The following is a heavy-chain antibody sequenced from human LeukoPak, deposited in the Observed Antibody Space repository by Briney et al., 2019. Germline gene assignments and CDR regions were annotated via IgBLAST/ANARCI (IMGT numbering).Heavy chain of an antibody. Sequence: PGGSLRLSCAASGFTFSKYSMNWVRQAPGKGLEWVSYISSSGSTIYYADSVKGRFTISRDNAENSLYLQMNSLRAEDTAVYYCARDLIGYCSSTSCSATAAGHDFDYWGQGTLVTVSS. CDR2: ISSSGSTI. V-gene: IGHV3-48*04. CDR3: ARDLIGYCSSTSCSATAAGHDFDY. J-gene: IGHJ4*02. D-gene: IGHD2-2*01. CDR1: GFTFSKYS.